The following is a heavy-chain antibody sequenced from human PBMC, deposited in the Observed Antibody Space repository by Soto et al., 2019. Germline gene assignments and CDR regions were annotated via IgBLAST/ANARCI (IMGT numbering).Heavy chain of an antibody. D-gene: IGHD6-13*01. Sequence: GASVKVXCKASGYTLTSYYMHWVRQAPGQGLEWMGIINPSGGSTSYAQKFQGRVTMTRDTSTSTVYMELSSLRSEDTAVYYCARDEGRMRQQLDNDGMDVWGQGTTVTVSS. CDR2: INPSGGST. J-gene: IGHJ6*02. CDR1: GYTLTSYY. CDR3: ARDEGRMRQQLDNDGMDV. V-gene: IGHV1-46*01.